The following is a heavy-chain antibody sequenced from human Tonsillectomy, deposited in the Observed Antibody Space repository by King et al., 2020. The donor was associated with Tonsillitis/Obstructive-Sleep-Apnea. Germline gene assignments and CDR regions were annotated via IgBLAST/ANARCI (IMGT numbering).Heavy chain of an antibody. CDR3: ARGYYDSSTPVY. J-gene: IGHJ4*02. Sequence: VQLQQWGAGLLKPSETLSLTCAVYGGSFSGYYWSWIRQPPGKGLEWIGEIKHSGRTNYNPSLKSRVTISVDTSNNQFSLKLSSVTAADTAVYYCARGYYDSSTPVYWGQGTLVTVSS. CDR1: GGSFSGYY. V-gene: IGHV4-34*01. D-gene: IGHD3-22*01. CDR2: IKHSGRT.